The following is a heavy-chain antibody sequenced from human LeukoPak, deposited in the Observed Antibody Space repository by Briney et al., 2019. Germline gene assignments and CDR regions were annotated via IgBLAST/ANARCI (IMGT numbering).Heavy chain of an antibody. V-gene: IGHV1-2*02. CDR3: ARDVAVVPADYYYYYGMDV. CDR1: GYTFTGYY. J-gene: IGHJ6*02. D-gene: IGHD2-2*01. Sequence: ASVKVSCKASGYTFTGYYMHWVRQAPGQGLEWMGWINPNSGGTNYAQKLQDRVTMTTDTSTSTAYMELRSLRSDDTAVYYRARDVAVVPADYYYYYGMDVWGQGTTVTVSS. CDR2: INPNSGGT.